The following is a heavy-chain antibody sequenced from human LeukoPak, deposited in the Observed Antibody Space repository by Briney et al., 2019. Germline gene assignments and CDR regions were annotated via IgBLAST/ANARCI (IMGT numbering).Heavy chain of an antibody. D-gene: IGHD6-13*01. J-gene: IGHJ2*01. CDR2: IYYSGST. CDR3: ARDLDAAGPYWYFDL. CDR1: GGSISSGDYY. Sequence: SETLSLTCTVSGGSISSGDYYWSWIRQPPGKGLEWIGYIYYSGSTYYNPSLKSRVTISVDTSKNQFSLKLSSVTAADTAVYYCARDLDAAGPYWYFDLWGRGTLVTVSS. V-gene: IGHV4-30-4*01.